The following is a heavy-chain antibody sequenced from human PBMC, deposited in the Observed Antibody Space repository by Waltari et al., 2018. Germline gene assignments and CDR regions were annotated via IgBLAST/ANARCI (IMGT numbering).Heavy chain of an antibody. J-gene: IGHJ6*02. Sequence: EVQLVESGGGLVQPGVSVRLSCASSGFTFTNSWTHWVRQVPGQGLVWFSGIRKDGSSKSDADAVKSRFTICRDNAKNTLYLQMNSLRVEDTGVYYCARGNYYGMDVWGQGTTVTVSS. CDR2: IRKDGSSK. CDR3: ARGNYYGMDV. V-gene: IGHV3-74*01. CDR1: GFTFTNSW.